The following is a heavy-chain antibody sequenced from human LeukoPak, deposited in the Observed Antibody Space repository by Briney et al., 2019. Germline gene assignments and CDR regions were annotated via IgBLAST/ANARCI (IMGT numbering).Heavy chain of an antibody. CDR2: ISGNSDGA. CDR3: AKRTGVTELHFDH. CDR1: GLTFKNYA. Sequence: GGSLRLSCGASGLTFKNYAMNWVRQAPGKGLEWVSAISGNSDGADYADSVRGRFTISRDNSKNTLYQQMNSLRAEDTAVYYCAKRTGVTELHFDHWGQGTLVTVSS. J-gene: IGHJ4*02. V-gene: IGHV3-23*01. D-gene: IGHD1-7*01.